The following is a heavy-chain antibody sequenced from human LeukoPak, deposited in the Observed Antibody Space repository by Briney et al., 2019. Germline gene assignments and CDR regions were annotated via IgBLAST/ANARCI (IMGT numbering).Heavy chain of an antibody. D-gene: IGHD4-17*01. Sequence: SETLSLTCTVSGGSISSSTYYWGLIRQPPGRWLEWIAGVSYTGSTTYNPSLKSRVTISVDTSKTQFSLKLSSVTAADTAVYYCARSRKYGAVTTYSWFDPWGRGTLVIVSS. CDR3: ARSRKYGAVTTYSWFDP. CDR1: GGSISSSTYY. V-gene: IGHV4-39*01. J-gene: IGHJ5*02. CDR2: VSYTGST.